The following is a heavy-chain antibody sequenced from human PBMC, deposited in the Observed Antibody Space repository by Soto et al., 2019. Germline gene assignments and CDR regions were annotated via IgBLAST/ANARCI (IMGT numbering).Heavy chain of an antibody. J-gene: IGHJ5*02. CDR3: ARRGSSSSAAGWFDP. V-gene: IGHV2-5*02. D-gene: IGHD6-6*01. Sequence: SGPTLVNPTQTLALTCTFSGFSLTTAGVGVGWIRQPPGKALEWLALIYWDDDKRYNPSLRTRLTITKDTSKNQVVVTMRNMDPVDTGTYYCARRGSSSSAAGWFDPWGQGVLVTVSS. CDR1: GFSLTTAGVG. CDR2: IYWDDDK.